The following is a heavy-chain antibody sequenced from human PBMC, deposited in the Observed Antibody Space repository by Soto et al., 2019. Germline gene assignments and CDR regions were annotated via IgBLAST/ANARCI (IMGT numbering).Heavy chain of an antibody. CDR3: TPRAGYHAFNV. V-gene: IGHV1-69*17. D-gene: IGHD2-2*01. CDR1: GGTFSSKS. CDR2: IIPDFGIG. J-gene: IGHJ3*01. Sequence: QVQLAQSGAEVKEPGSSMKVACKVSGGTFSSKSINWVRQATGQGLEWVGGIIPDFGIGGMSQKFYDRVTFTADKSTNTAYMELRSLRTGDTAIYYCTPRAGYHAFNVWGRGTVVTVSP.